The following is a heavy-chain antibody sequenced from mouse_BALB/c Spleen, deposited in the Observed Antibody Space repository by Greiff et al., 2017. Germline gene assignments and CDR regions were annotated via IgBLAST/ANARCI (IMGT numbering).Heavy chain of an antibody. J-gene: IGHJ3*01. Sequence: DVKLVESGGGLVKPGGSLKLSCAASGFAFSSYDMSWVRQTPEKRLEWVAYISSGGGSTYYPDTVKGRFTISRDNAKNTLYLQMSSLKSEDTAMYYCARQGGYASWFAYWGQGTLVTVSA. CDR3: ARQGGYASWFAY. CDR1: GFAFSSYD. V-gene: IGHV5-12-1*01. CDR2: ISSGGGST. D-gene: IGHD3-1*01.